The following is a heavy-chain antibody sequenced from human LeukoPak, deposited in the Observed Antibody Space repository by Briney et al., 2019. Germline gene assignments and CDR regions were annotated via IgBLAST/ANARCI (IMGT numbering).Heavy chain of an antibody. J-gene: IGHJ4*02. CDR1: GGSFSGYY. D-gene: IGHD5-18*01. V-gene: IGHV4-34*01. CDR3: ARGFHRYSYGCGVYYFDY. Sequence: SETLSLTCAVYGGSFSGYYWSWIRQAPGKGLEWIGEINHSGSTNYNPSPKSRVTISVHTSKNHFYLKLSSVTAADTAVYYCARGFHRYSYGCGVYYFDYWGQGTLVTVSS. CDR2: INHSGST.